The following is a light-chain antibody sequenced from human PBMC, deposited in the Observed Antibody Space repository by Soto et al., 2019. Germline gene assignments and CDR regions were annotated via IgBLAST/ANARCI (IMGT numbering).Light chain of an antibody. V-gene: IGLV2-14*01. CDR1: SSDVGGYNY. Sequence: QSVLTQPASVSGSPGQSITISCTGTSSDVGGYNYVSWYQQHPGKAPKLMIYDVSNRPSGVSNRFSGSKSGNTASLTISGLQAEDEADYYCSSDTSSSTLGVVFCGGTKVTVL. J-gene: IGLJ2*01. CDR3: SSDTSSSTLGVV. CDR2: DVS.